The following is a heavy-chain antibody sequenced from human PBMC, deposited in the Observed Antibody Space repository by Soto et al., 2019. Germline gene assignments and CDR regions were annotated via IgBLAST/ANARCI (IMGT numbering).Heavy chain of an antibody. Sequence: PGGSLRLSCAGSGFSFTSYRMKWVRQPPGKGLEWVSSISSTTNYIYYGDSMKGRFTISRDNAKNSLYLETNSLRDEDTAVYYCARESEDLTSNFDYWGQGTLVTVSS. CDR3: ARESEDLTSNFDY. CDR1: GFSFTSYR. CDR2: ISSTTNYI. V-gene: IGHV3-21*06. J-gene: IGHJ4*02.